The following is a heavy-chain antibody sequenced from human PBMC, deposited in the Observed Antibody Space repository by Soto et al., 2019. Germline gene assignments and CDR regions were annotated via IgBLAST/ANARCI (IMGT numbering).Heavy chain of an antibody. CDR2: IYYSGST. CDR1: GGSISSGDYY. V-gene: IGHV4-30-4*01. Sequence: TLSLTCTASGGSISSGDYYWSWIRQPPGKGLEWIGYIYYSGSTYYNPSLKSRVTISVDTSKNQFSLKLSSVTAADTAVYYCARVSGPLGYDSSGYNNWFDPWGQGTLVTVSS. J-gene: IGHJ5*02. CDR3: ARVSGPLGYDSSGYNNWFDP. D-gene: IGHD3-22*01.